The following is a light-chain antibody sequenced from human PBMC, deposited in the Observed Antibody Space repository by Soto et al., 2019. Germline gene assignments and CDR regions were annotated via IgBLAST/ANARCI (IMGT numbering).Light chain of an antibody. CDR2: DAS. CDR3: QQCYMGWT. CDR1: QSIGRF. J-gene: IGKJ1*01. V-gene: IGKV1-5*01. Sequence: DIQMTQSPSTLSASVGDRVTITCRASQSIGRFLAWYQHQPGKAPRLLIYDASTVESGVPSRFSGTGSGTEFTFPISSLQPEDFGTYYCQQCYMGWTFGQGTKVDFK.